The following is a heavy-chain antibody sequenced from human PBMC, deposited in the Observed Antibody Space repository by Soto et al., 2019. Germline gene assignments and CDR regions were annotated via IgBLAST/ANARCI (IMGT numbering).Heavy chain of an antibody. Sequence: ASVKVSCKASGYTLTSYYLHWVRQAPGQVPEWMGIINPSGGITNDAQKFQDRVTMTSDTSTSTAYMELSSLRSEDTAVYYCAREISTTRYYYYYGMDVWGQGTTVTVSS. D-gene: IGHD2-2*01. V-gene: IGHV1-46*01. J-gene: IGHJ6*02. CDR3: AREISTTRYYYYYGMDV. CDR1: GYTLTSYY. CDR2: INPSGGIT.